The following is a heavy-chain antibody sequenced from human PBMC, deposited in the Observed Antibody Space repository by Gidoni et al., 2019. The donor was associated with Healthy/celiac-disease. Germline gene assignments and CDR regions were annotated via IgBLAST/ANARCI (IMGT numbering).Heavy chain of an antibody. CDR3: AKDRRGYSGYDEDVDY. Sequence: EVQLLESGGGLVQPGGSLRLSCAASGFTFSSYAMSWVRQAPGKGLEWVSAISGSGGSTYYADSVKGRFTISRDNSKNTLYLQMNSLRAEDTAVYYCAKDRRGYSGYDEDVDYWGQGTLVTVSS. V-gene: IGHV3-23*01. CDR2: ISGSGGST. D-gene: IGHD5-12*01. CDR1: GFTFSSYA. J-gene: IGHJ4*02.